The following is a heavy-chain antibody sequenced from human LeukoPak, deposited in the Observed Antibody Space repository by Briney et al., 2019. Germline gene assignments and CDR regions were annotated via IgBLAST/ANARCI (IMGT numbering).Heavy chain of an antibody. J-gene: IGHJ4*02. V-gene: IGHV4-59*12. D-gene: IGHD3-22*01. Sequence: SETLSLTSTVSGGSISSYYWSWIRQPPGKGLEWIGEIYHSGSTNYNPSLKSRVTISVDKSKNQFSLKLSSVTAADTAVYYCARDRRYYDSSGYIRGFDYWGQGTLVTVSS. CDR3: ARDRRYYDSSGYIRGFDY. CDR2: IYHSGST. CDR1: GGSISSYY.